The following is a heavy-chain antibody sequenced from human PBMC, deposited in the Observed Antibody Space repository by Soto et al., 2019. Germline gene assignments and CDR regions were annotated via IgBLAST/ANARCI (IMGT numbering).Heavy chain of an antibody. D-gene: IGHD3-3*01. J-gene: IGHJ6*03. V-gene: IGHV1-46*01. CDR2: INPSGGST. Sequence: GASVKVSCKASGYTFTSYYMHWVRQAPGQGLEWMGIINPSGGSTSYAQKFQGRVTMTRDTSTSTVYMELSSLRSDDTAVYYCARFCYDFWSRYYYYMDVWGKGTTVTVSS. CDR1: GYTFTSYY. CDR3: ARFCYDFWSRYYYYMDV.